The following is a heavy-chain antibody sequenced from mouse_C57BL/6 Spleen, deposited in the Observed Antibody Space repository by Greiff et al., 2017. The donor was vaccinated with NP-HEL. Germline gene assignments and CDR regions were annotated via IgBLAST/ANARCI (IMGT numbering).Heavy chain of an antibody. D-gene: IGHD2-5*01. Sequence: EVKLMESEGGLVQPGSSMKLSCTGSGFTFSDYYMAWVRQVPEKGLEWVANINYDGSSPYYLDSLKSRFIISRDNAKNILYLQMSSLKSEDTATYYCARNSNYGYFDVWGTGTTVTVSS. J-gene: IGHJ1*03. V-gene: IGHV5-16*01. CDR3: ARNSNYGYFDV. CDR1: GFTFSDYY. CDR2: INYDGSSP.